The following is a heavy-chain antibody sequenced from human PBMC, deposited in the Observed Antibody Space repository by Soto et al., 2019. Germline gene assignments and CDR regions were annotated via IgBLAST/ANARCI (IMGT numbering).Heavy chain of an antibody. Sequence: ASVKVSCKASGYTFTGYAMHWVRQAPGQRLEWMGWINAGNGNTKYSQKFQGRVTITRDTSASTAYMELSSLRSEDTAVYYCARTWNYGGDPYYYYYGMDVWGQGTTVTVSS. CDR1: GYTFTGYA. CDR2: INAGNGNT. V-gene: IGHV1-3*01. CDR3: ARTWNYGGDPYYYYYGMDV. D-gene: IGHD1-7*01. J-gene: IGHJ6*02.